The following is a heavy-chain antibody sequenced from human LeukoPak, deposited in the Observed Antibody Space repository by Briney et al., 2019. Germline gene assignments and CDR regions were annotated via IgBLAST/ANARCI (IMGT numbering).Heavy chain of an antibody. CDR2: IYHDGRT. CDR3: ARGSHYYYYLDV. Sequence: SETLSLTCTVSGGSISSSYWSWIRQPPGKGLEWIGYIYHDGRTNYNPSLKRRVTISVDTSKDHFSLNLSSVTAADTAVYYCARGSHYYYYLDVWGKGTPVTVAS. J-gene: IGHJ6*03. CDR1: GGSISSSY. V-gene: IGHV4-59*01.